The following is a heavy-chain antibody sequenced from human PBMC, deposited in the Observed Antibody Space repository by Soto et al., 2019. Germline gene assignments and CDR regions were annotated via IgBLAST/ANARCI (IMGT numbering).Heavy chain of an antibody. CDR1: GYSFTSYW. D-gene: IGHD4-17*01. CDR3: ARGNGDYATTDDY. Sequence: LGESLKISCKGSGYSFTSYWIGWVRQMPGKGLEWMGIIYPGDSDTRYGPSFQGQVTISADKSISTAYLQWSSLKASDTAMYYCARGNGDYATTDDYWGQGTLVTVSS. V-gene: IGHV5-51*01. J-gene: IGHJ4*02. CDR2: IYPGDSDT.